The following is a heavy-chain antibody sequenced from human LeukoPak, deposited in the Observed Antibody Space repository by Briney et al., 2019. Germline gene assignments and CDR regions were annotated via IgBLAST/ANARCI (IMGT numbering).Heavy chain of an antibody. CDR3: ASGPYDSSGYYYG. V-gene: IGHV3-30*02. CDR2: IRYDGSNK. D-gene: IGHD3-22*01. J-gene: IGHJ4*02. CDR1: GFTFSSYG. Sequence: PGGSLRLSCAASGFTFSSYGMHWARQAPGKGLEWVAFIRYDGSNKYYADSMKGRFTISRDNAKNSLYLQMNSLRAEDTTVYYCASGPYDSSGYYYGWGQGTLVTVSS.